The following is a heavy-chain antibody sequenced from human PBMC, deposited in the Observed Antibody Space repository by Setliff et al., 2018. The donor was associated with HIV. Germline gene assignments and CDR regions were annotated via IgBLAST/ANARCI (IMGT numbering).Heavy chain of an antibody. CDR2: ISGSGGST. V-gene: IGHV3-23*01. Sequence: PSGGSLRLSCAASGFTFSSYAMSWVRQAPGKGLEWVSAISGSGGSTYYADSVKGRFTISRDKSKNTLYLQVNSLRAADTAVYYCAKGYTYFDYWGQGTPVTVSS. J-gene: IGHJ4*02. CDR3: AKGYTYFDY. D-gene: IGHD1-1*01. CDR1: GFTFSSYA.